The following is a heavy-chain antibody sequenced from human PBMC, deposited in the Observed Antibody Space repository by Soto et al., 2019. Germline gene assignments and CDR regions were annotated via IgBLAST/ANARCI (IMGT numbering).Heavy chain of an antibody. J-gene: IGHJ4*02. CDR2: ISAHNGNT. CDR3: ARGRYGDY. CDR1: GYAFTTYG. Sequence: QVHLVQSGAEVKKPGASVKVSCQASGYAFTTYGITWVRQAPGQGLEWMGWISAHNGNTNYAQKRQGRVTVTRDTSTSTAYMERRSLRSDDTAVYYCARGRYGDYWGQGALVTVSS. D-gene: IGHD1-1*01. V-gene: IGHV1-18*01.